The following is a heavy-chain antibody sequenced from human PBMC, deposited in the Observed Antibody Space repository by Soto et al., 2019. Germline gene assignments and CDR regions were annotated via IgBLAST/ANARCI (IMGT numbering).Heavy chain of an antibody. CDR1: GFTFSNYW. Sequence: GGSLRLSCAASGFTFSNYWMHWVRQAPGKGLVWVSRINSNGSSTTYADSVKGRFTISRDNAKNTLYLQMNSLRAEDTAVYYCAKGGRSHLDCWGQGTLVTVSS. CDR3: AKGGRSHLDC. D-gene: IGHD3-16*02. CDR2: INSNGSST. V-gene: IGHV3-74*01. J-gene: IGHJ4*02.